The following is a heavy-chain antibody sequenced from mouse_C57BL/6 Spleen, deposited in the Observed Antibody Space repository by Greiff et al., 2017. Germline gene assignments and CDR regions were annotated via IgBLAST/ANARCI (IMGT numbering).Heavy chain of an antibody. CDR2: ISSGGDYI. Sequence: DVMLVESGEGLVKPGGSLKLSCAASGFTFSSYAMSWVRQTPEKRLEWVAYISSGGDYIYYVDTVKGRFTISRDNARNTLYLQMSSLKSEDTAMYYCTRVGNSYAMDYWGQGTSVTVSS. D-gene: IGHD2-1*01. CDR3: TRVGNSYAMDY. CDR1: GFTFSSYA. V-gene: IGHV5-9-1*02. J-gene: IGHJ4*01.